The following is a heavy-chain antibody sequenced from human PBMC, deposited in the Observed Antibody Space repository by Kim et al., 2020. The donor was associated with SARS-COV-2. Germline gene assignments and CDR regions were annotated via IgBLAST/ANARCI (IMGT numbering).Heavy chain of an antibody. CDR3: ARKGRGLYYFDY. CDR1: GGSISDYY. CDR2: IYHSGST. V-gene: IGHV4-59*08. Sequence: SETLSLTCTVSGGSISDYYWSWIRQSPGKGLEWIGFIYHSGSTNYNPSLRSRVTISLDTSKNQFSLKLSSVTAADTAMYHCARKGRGLYYFDYWGQGSLVTVSS. D-gene: IGHD3-10*01. J-gene: IGHJ4*02.